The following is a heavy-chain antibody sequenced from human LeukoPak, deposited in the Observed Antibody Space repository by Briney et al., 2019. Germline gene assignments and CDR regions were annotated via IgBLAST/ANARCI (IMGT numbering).Heavy chain of an antibody. D-gene: IGHD4-17*01. V-gene: IGHV3-48*01. CDR1: GFTFSSYS. CDR2: ISSSSSTI. J-gene: IGHJ4*02. CDR3: ARRTTVIDY. Sequence: QPGGSLRLSCAASGFTFSSYSMNWVRQAPGKGLEWVSYISSSSSTIYYADSVKGRFTIPRDNAKNSLYLQMNSLRAEDTAVYYCARRTTVIDYWGQGTLVTVSS.